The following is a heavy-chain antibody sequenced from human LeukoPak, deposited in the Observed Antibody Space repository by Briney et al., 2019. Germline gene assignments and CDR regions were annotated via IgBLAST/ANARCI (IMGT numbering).Heavy chain of an antibody. CDR2: INPTTGDT. V-gene: IGHV1-2*06. D-gene: IGHD3-16*01. CDR1: GYTFIDCY. J-gene: IGHJ4*02. CDR3: ATLGEDNSDTPFDY. Sequence: ASVKVSCKASGYTFIDCYIHWVRQAPGQGLEWMGRINPTTGDTDYAQKFQGKVSMTRDTSISTAYMDVSRLRSDDTAVYYCATLGEDNSDTPFDYWGQGTLVTVSS.